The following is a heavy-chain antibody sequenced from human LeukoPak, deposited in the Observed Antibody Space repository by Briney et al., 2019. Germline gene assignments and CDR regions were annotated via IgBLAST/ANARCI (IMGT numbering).Heavy chain of an antibody. Sequence: GGSLRLSCAASGFSFSGYAIHWVRQAPGRGLEWVALISYNGGRKDYADSVKGRFTIDRDNSKNTVYLQMNSLRPDDTGIYSCARQESRNYQYEGLDYWGQGNLVTVSS. D-gene: IGHD3-16*01. CDR2: ISYNGGRK. V-gene: IGHV3-30*04. CDR1: GFSFSGYA. J-gene: IGHJ4*02. CDR3: ARQESRNYQYEGLDY.